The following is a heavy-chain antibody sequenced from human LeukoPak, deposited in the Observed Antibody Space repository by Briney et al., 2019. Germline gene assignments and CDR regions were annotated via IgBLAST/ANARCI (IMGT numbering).Heavy chain of an antibody. CDR1: GFTFDDYG. V-gene: IGHV3-20*04. CDR3: ARRDSSGYYAGKFDY. J-gene: IGHJ4*02. Sequence: GGSLRLSCAASGFTFDDYGMSWVRQAPGKGLEWVSGINWNGGSTGYADSEKGRFTISSDNAKTSLYLQMNSLRAEDTALYYCARRDSSGYYAGKFDYWGQGTLVTVSS. CDR2: INWNGGST. D-gene: IGHD3-22*01.